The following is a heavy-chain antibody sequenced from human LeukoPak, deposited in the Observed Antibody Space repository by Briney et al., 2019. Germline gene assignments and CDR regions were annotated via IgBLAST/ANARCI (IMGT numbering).Heavy chain of an antibody. J-gene: IGHJ4*02. D-gene: IGHD6-13*01. CDR3: ARDQVGAPAGY. CDR2: ISASGGTT. Sequence: GGSLRLSCAASGFTFSYYAMSWVRQAPGKGPEWVSRISASGGTTYYTDSVKGRFTISRDNSKNTLYLQMNSLRAEDTALYYCARDQVGAPAGYWGQGTLVTVSS. V-gene: IGHV3-23*01. CDR1: GFTFSYYA.